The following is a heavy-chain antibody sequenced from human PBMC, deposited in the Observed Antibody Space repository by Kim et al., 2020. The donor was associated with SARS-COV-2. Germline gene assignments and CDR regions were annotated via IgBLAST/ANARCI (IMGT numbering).Heavy chain of an antibody. CDR2: ISSNGGNT. Sequence: GGSLRLSCAASGFTFSKYAMHWVRQAPGKGLEYVSGISSNGGNTYYANSVKGRFTISRDNSKNTLYLRMGSLRAEDMAVYYCARDKGVGATTYYYYGMDVWGQGTTVTVSS. V-gene: IGHV3-64*01. CDR1: GFTFSKYA. CDR3: ARDKGVGATTYYYYGMDV. D-gene: IGHD1-26*01. J-gene: IGHJ6*02.